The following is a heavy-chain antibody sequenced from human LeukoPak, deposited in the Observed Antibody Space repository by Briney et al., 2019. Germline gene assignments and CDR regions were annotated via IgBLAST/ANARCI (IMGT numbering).Heavy chain of an antibody. CDR2: VNPYGGYT. J-gene: IGHJ4*02. D-gene: IGHD1-26*01. V-gene: IGHV1-46*01. CDR1: GYTFTRFY. Sequence: GASVKVSCKASGYTFTRFYMRWVRQAPGQGLEWMGLVNPYGGYTNYAQKFQGRVTMTGDTSTSTVYMELSSLTSEDTAVYYCARPSGNAYAQGFDYWGQGTLVTVSS. CDR3: ARPSGNAYAQGFDY.